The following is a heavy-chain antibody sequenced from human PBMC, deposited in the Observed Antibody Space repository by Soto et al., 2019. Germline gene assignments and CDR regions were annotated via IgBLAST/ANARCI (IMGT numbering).Heavy chain of an antibody. D-gene: IGHD3-3*01. V-gene: IGHV3-7*03. J-gene: IGHJ4*02. CDR2: IKEDGSVK. CDR3: ARDVSSEYASILDV. Sequence: EGQLVESGGGLVQAGGSLRLTCEGFGLTFSPYWMTWVRQAPGKGLEWVASIKEDGSVKNYADSVKGRFTVARDNVKSAMFLKMTSVRADDTAVYFCARDVSSEYASILDVWGRGARVTVSS. CDR1: GLTFSPYW.